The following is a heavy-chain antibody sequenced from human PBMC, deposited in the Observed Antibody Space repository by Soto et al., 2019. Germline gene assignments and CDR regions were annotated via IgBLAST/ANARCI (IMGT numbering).Heavy chain of an antibody. Sequence: GGSLRLSCAASGFTVSSNYMSWVRQAPGKGLEWVSVIYSGGSTYYADSVKGRFTISRHNSKNTLYLQMNSLRAEVTAVYYCAGRYDSSGYYYYYYYGIDVWGQGTTVTVSS. J-gene: IGHJ6*02. D-gene: IGHD3-22*01. CDR1: GFTVSSNY. V-gene: IGHV3-53*04. CDR3: AGRYDSSGYYYYYYYGIDV. CDR2: IYSGGST.